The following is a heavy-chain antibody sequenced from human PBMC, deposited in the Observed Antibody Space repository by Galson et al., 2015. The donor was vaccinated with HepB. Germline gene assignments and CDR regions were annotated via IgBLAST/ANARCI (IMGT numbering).Heavy chain of an antibody. Sequence: SLRLSCAASGFTFNSYAMSWVRQAPGKGLEWVSAISDIGNSTHYADSLKGRFTISRDNSKNTLYLQMNSLRAEDTAVYYCAKDKRIVVVTATPYWYFDLWGRGTLATVSS. CDR3: AKDKRIVVVTATPYWYFDL. D-gene: IGHD2-21*02. V-gene: IGHV3-23*01. J-gene: IGHJ2*01. CDR2: ISDIGNST. CDR1: GFTFNSYA.